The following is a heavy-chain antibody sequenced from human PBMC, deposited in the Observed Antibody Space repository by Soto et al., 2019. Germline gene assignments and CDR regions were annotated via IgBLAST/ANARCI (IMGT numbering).Heavy chain of an antibody. D-gene: IGHD3-10*01. CDR1: GFTFSSYW. V-gene: IGHV3-74*01. CDR2: INTDGSTT. Sequence: EVQLVESGGNLVQPGGSLRLSCAASGFTFSSYWIHCVRQPPGKGLLWVSRINTDGSTTNYADSVKGRFTISRDNAKNTLYLQMNSLRAEDTAVYYCARGASGNYYLDYWGQGALVTISS. J-gene: IGHJ4*02. CDR3: ARGASGNYYLDY.